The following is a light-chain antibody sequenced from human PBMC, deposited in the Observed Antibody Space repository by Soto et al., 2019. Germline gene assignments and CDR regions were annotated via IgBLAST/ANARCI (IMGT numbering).Light chain of an antibody. CDR2: DAS. V-gene: IGKV3-15*01. J-gene: IGKJ5*01. CDR1: ESVSRN. CDR3: QQCNSWPPIT. Sequence: EIVMTQSPGTLSLSPGERATLSCRASESVSRNLAWYQQKPGQAPRLLIYDASTRATGIPDRFSGGGSGTEFTLTISSLQSEDFVVYYCQQCNSWPPITFGQGTRLEIK.